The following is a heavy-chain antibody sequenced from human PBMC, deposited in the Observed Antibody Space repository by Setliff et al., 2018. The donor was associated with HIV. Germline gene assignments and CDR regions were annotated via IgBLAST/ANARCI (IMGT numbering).Heavy chain of an antibody. J-gene: IGHJ5*02. CDR2: ISTYNGNT. V-gene: IGHV1-18*01. CDR1: GYTFTSFG. D-gene: IGHD3-10*01. Sequence: ASVKVSCKASGYTFTSFGISWVRQAPGQGLEWMGWISTYNGNTNYAQKLQGRVTMTTDTSTTTAYMALRSLKSDDTAIYYCAREGRPYYDSGRNWFDTWGQGTLVTVSS. CDR3: AREGRPYYDSGRNWFDT.